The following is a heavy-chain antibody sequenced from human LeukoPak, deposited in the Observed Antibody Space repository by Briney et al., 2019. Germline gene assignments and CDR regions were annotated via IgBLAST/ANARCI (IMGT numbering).Heavy chain of an antibody. CDR1: GYTFTGYY. CDR3: AREDYDILAGSDY. Sequence: GASVKVSCKASGYTFTGYYMHWVRQAPGQGLEWMGWIHPNSGGTNYAQKFQGRVTMTRDTSISTAYMELSRLRSDDTAVYYCAREDYDILAGSDYWGQGTLVTVSS. CDR2: IHPNSGGT. D-gene: IGHD3-9*01. V-gene: IGHV1-2*02. J-gene: IGHJ4*02.